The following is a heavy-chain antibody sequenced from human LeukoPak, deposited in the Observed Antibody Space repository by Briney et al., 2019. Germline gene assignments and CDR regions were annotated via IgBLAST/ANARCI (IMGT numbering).Heavy chain of an antibody. V-gene: IGHV3-33*01. CDR3: ARDRVLHYFDY. Sequence: RRSLRLSCAASGFTFSSHGMHWVRQAPGKGLEWVAVIWYDGSDKYYADSVKGRFTISRDNSKNTLYLQMTSLRADDTAVYYCARDRVLHYFDYWGQGALVTVSS. CDR2: IWYDGSDK. J-gene: IGHJ4*02. D-gene: IGHD3-16*01. CDR1: GFTFSSHG.